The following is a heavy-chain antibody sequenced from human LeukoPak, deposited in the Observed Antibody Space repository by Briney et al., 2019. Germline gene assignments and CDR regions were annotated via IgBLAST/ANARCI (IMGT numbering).Heavy chain of an antibody. CDR2: INPNSGGT. D-gene: IGHD3-22*01. J-gene: IGHJ4*02. CDR3: ARNSDSSGYYGDFDY. Sequence: GASVKVSCKASGGTFSSYAISWVRQAPGQGLEWMGWINPNSGGTNYAQKFQGRVTMTRDTSISTAYMELSRLRSDDTAVYYCARNSDSSGYYGDFDYWGQGTLVTVSS. CDR1: GGTFSSYA. V-gene: IGHV1-2*02.